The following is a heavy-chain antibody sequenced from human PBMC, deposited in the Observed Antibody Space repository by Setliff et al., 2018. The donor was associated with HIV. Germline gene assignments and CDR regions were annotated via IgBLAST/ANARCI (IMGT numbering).Heavy chain of an antibody. CDR1: GGSFSGYY. CDR3: ARDHELGAFDL. V-gene: IGHV4-34*11. D-gene: IGHD1-26*01. Sequence: SETLSLTCAVYGGSFSGYYWSWIRQPPGKGLEWIGYIYYTGTTSYNPSLKSRVTIQVDTSNNRFSLNLRSATVADTAVYFCARDHELGAFDLWGQGTMVTVSS. CDR2: IYYTGTT. J-gene: IGHJ3*01.